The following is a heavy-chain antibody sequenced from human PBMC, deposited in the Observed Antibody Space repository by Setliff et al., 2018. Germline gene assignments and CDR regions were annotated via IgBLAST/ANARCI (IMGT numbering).Heavy chain of an antibody. Sequence: SETLSLTCTVSGGSISSYYWSWIRQPPGKRLEWIGSIYYSGSTYYNPSLKSRVTISVDASKNQFSLKLSSVTAADTAVYYCAGNNAHLEWLFAWFDPWGQGTLVTVSS. CDR1: GGSISSYY. D-gene: IGHD3-3*01. CDR3: AGNNAHLEWLFAWFDP. J-gene: IGHJ5*02. CDR2: IYYSGST. V-gene: IGHV4-59*12.